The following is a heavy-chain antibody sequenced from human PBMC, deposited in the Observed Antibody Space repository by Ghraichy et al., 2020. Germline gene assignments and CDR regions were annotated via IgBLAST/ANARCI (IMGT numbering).Heavy chain of an antibody. CDR3: AKGRVLRYLTGLDY. CDR1: GFTFSSYA. Sequence: GGSLRLSCAASGFTFSSYAMSWVRQAPGKGLECVSAISGSGGSTYYEDSVKGRFTISRDNSKNTLYLQMKSLRAEDTAVYYCAKGRVLRYLTGLDYWGQGTLVTVSS. V-gene: IGHV3-23*01. CDR2: ISGSGGST. D-gene: IGHD3-9*01. J-gene: IGHJ4*02.